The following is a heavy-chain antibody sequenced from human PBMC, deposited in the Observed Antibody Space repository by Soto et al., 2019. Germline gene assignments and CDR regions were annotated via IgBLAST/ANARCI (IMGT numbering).Heavy chain of an antibody. V-gene: IGHV3-21*01. Sequence: EVQLVESGGGLVKPGGSLRLSCAASGFTFTSYSINWVRLAPGKGLEWVSSISSSGGFIFYADSVKGRFTISRDDASNSVYLKMNSLRAEDTAVYYCARNNDFDYWDQGTLVTVSS. D-gene: IGHD1-1*01. J-gene: IGHJ4*02. CDR3: ARNNDFDY. CDR1: GFTFTSYS. CDR2: ISSSGGFI.